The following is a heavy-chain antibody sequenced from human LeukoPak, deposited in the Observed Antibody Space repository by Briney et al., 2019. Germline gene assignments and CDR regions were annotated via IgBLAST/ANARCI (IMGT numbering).Heavy chain of an antibody. J-gene: IGHJ4*02. CDR2: IIPIFGTA. Sequence: ASVKVSCKASGGTFSSYSISWVRQAPGQGLEWMGGIIPIFGTANYAQKFQGRVTTTTDESTSTAYMELSSLRSEDTAVYYCARGVLGYCSGGSCFLDYWGKGTLVTVSS. CDR1: GGTFSSYS. V-gene: IGHV1-69*05. D-gene: IGHD2-15*01. CDR3: ARGVLGYCSGGSCFLDY.